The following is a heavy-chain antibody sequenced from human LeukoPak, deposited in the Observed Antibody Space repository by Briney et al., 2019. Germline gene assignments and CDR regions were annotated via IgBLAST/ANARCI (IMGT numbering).Heavy chain of an antibody. V-gene: IGHV4-38-2*02. CDR2: MYHSGNT. D-gene: IGHD3-22*01. Sequence: PSETLSLTCTVSGSSISSAYYWGWIRQPPGKGLEWIGNMYHSGNTYYNPSLKSRVTMSVDTSKNQFSLRLSSVTAADTAVYYCARDARDDSSGYSFDYWGQGTLVTVSS. J-gene: IGHJ4*02. CDR1: GSSISSAYY. CDR3: ARDARDDSSGYSFDY.